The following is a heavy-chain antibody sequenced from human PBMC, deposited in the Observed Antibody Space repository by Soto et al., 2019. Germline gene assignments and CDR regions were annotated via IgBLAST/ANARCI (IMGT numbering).Heavy chain of an antibody. J-gene: IGHJ6*02. D-gene: IGHD3-10*01. Sequence: ASVKVSCKASGYTFTSYGISWVRQAPGQGLEWMGWISAYNGNTNYAQELQGRVTMTTDTSTSTAYMELRSLRSDDTAVYYCAIVELLWFGSSQGGMDVWGQGTTVTVSS. CDR2: ISAYNGNT. CDR3: AIVELLWFGSSQGGMDV. V-gene: IGHV1-18*01. CDR1: GYTFTSYG.